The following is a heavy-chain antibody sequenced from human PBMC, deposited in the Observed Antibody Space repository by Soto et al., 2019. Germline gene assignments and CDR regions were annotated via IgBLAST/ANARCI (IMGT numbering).Heavy chain of an antibody. J-gene: IGHJ5*02. V-gene: IGHV4-31*03. D-gene: IGHD5-12*01. Sequence: QVQLQESGPGLVKPSQTLSLTCTVSGGSISSGGLYWSWIRQHPGKGLEWIGYIFYSGSTYYNPSLKRRVSISVDTSKNQFSLKLSSVTAADTAVYYCAREEGGGYDHRWFDPWGQGTLVTVSS. CDR3: AREEGGGYDHRWFDP. CDR2: IFYSGST. CDR1: GGSISSGGLY.